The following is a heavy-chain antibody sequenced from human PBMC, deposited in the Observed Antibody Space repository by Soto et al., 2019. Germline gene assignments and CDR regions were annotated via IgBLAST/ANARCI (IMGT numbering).Heavy chain of an antibody. J-gene: IGHJ1*01. V-gene: IGHV3-48*01. CDR2: ISSSSSTI. D-gene: IGHD2-2*01. CDR1: GFTFSSYS. CDR3: TTDIAMLQH. Sequence: GSLRLSCAASGFTFSSYSMNWVRQAPGKGLEWVSYISSSSSTIYYADSVKGRFTISRDNAKNSLYLQMNSLKTEDTAVYYCTTDIAMLQHWGQGTLVTVSS.